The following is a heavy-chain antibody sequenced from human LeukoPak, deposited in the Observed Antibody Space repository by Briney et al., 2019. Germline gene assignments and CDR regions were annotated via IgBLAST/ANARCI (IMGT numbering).Heavy chain of an antibody. CDR3: ARVDSTGYYRGRGPIDY. CDR1: GYTFTGYY. D-gene: IGHD3-22*01. V-gene: IGHV1-2*02. CDR2: INPNSGGA. Sequence: ASVKVSCKASGYTFTGYYMHWVRQAPGQGLEWMGWINPNSGGANYAQKFQGRVNMTRDTSNRQAYMDLSRLRPDDTAVYYCARVDSTGYYRGRGPIDYWGQGTMVTVSS. J-gene: IGHJ4*02.